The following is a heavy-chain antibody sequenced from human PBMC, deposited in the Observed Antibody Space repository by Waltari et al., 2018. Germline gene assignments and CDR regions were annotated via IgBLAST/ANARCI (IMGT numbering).Heavy chain of an antibody. CDR2: ISSSSYYI. Sequence: EVQLVESGGGLVKPGGSLRLSCAASGFTFSSYSINWVGQAPGKGLECVSSISSSSYYIYYADSVKGRFTVSRDNAKNSVYLQMNSLRAEDTAVYYCARVAPHQIKRLIYFDYWGQGSLVTVSS. CDR1: GFTFSSYS. V-gene: IGHV3-21*02. J-gene: IGHJ4*01. CDR3: ARVAPHQIKRLIYFDY.